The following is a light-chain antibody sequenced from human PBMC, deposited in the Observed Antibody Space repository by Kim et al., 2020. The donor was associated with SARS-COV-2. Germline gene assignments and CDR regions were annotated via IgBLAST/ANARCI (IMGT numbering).Light chain of an antibody. CDR2: DVN. Sequence: SITIACTGATGDVGGYNYVSWYQQRPGKPPKLMIYDVNKRPSGVSYRFSASKSGNTASLTISGLRTEDEAEYYCNSYTDSSPYVIFGGGTQLTVL. V-gene: IGLV2-14*03. J-gene: IGLJ2*01. CDR1: TGDVGGYNY. CDR3: NSYTDSSPYVI.